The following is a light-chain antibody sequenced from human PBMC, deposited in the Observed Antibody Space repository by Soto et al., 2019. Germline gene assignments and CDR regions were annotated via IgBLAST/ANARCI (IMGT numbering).Light chain of an antibody. J-gene: IGKJ5*01. V-gene: IGKV1-39*01. Sequence: IQMSQSPSSLSASVGDRVTITCRASQNIFNYVNWYQQKPGKAPRLLIFTASSLRSGDPSRFSGSGSGTDFTLTINTLQSEDFATYFCQQSFSPLPITFGQGTRLEIK. CDR3: QQSFSPLPIT. CDR2: TAS. CDR1: QNIFNY.